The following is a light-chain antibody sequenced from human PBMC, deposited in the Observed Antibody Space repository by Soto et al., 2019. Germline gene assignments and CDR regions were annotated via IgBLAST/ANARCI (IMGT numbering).Light chain of an antibody. CDR2: AAS. V-gene: IGKV3-20*01. CDR3: QQYGSSRWT. J-gene: IGKJ1*01. CDR1: QSVSSNY. Sequence: EIVLTQSPGTLSLSPGERATLSCRASQSVSSNYLVWYQQKPGQAPSLLIYAASSRATGIPDRFSGSGSGTDFTLTISRLEPEDSAVYYCQQYGSSRWTFGQGTKVDIK.